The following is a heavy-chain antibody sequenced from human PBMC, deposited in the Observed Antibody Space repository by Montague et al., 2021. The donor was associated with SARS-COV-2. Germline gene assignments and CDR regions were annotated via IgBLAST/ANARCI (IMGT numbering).Heavy chain of an antibody. J-gene: IGHJ6*02. CDR2: IYYTGSS. Sequence: SETLSLTCTVSGGSITSYFWSWVRQPPGKGLEWIGYIYYTGSSNYNPSLKSRVTISLDTSKSQFSLNLGSVTAADTAVYYCARDCCTRTRCSCYSYGMDVWGQGTTVTVSS. V-gene: IGHV4-59*13. CDR3: ARDCCTRTRCSCYSYGMDV. CDR1: GGSITSYF. D-gene: IGHD2-2*01.